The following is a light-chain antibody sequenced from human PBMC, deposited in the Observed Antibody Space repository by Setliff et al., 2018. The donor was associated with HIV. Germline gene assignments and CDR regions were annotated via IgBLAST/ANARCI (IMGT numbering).Light chain of an antibody. V-gene: IGLV1-47*01. CDR3: AVWDDTLSGRL. J-gene: IGLJ3*02. CDR2: RNN. Sequence: QSALTQPPSASGTPGQRVSISCSGNNSNIGGNYVYWYQHLPGTAPKLLVNRNNQRPSGVPDRFSGSKSGTSASLAISGLRSEDEADYYCAVWDDTLSGRLFGGGTKVTVL. CDR1: NSNIGGNY.